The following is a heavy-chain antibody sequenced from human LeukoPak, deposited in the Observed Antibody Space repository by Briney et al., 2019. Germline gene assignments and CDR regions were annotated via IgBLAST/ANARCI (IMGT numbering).Heavy chain of an antibody. V-gene: IGHV3-23*01. CDR2: ISGSGDII. CDR1: GFTFSSYA. CDR3: ARDLAWGAFDY. Sequence: GGSLRLSCAASGFTFSSYAMTWVRQAPGKGLEWGSTISGSGDIIYYADSVKGRFTISRDDSKNTLSLQMNSLRVEDTAVYYCARDLAWGAFDYWGQGTLVTVSS. D-gene: IGHD7-27*01. J-gene: IGHJ4*02.